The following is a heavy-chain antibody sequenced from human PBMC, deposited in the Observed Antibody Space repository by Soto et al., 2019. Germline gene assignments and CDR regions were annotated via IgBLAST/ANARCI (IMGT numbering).Heavy chain of an antibody. CDR2: IWYDGSNK. V-gene: IGHV3-33*01. CDR1: GFTFSSYG. D-gene: IGHD3-3*02. J-gene: IGHJ4*02. Sequence: GGSLRLSCAASGFTFSSYGMHWVRQAPGKGLEWVAVIWYDGSNKYYADSVKGRFTISRDNSKNTLYLQMNSLRAEDTAVYYCARDLPIRGLDYWGQGTLVTVSS. CDR3: ARDLPIRGLDY.